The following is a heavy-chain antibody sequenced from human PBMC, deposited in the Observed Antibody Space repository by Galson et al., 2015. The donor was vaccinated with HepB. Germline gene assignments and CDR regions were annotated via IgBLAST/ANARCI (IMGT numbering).Heavy chain of an antibody. J-gene: IGHJ5*02. CDR3: AKSLLGRVPAAIGNWFDP. CDR2: ISYDGSNK. CDR1: GFTFSSYG. V-gene: IGHV3-30*18. D-gene: IGHD2-2*01. Sequence: SLRLSCAASGFTFSSYGMHWVRQAPGKGLEWVAVISYDGSNKYYADSVKGRFTISRDNSKNTLYLQMNSLRAEDTAVYYCAKSLLGRVPAAIGNWFDPWGQGTLVTVSS.